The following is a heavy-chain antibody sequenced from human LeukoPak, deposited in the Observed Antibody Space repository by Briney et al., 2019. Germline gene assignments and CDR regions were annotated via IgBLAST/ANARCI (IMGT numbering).Heavy chain of an antibody. CDR2: ISSFGSTT. J-gene: IGHJ4*02. V-gene: IGHV3-48*03. CDR1: GSSSSRYE. Sequence: GRSLRPSCAPSGSSSSRYEMSWVRQAPGGGIEWVSYISSFGSTTSYADSGKERFTLSTDNSKNTPYLQMNCERAERTSVYYCTTRPLGSCSGNSCQGLDYWGQGTLVTVSS. CDR3: TTRPLGSCSGNSCQGLDY. D-gene: IGHD2-2*01.